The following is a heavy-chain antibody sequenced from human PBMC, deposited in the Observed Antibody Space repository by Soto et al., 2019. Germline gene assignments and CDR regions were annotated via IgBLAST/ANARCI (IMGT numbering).Heavy chain of an antibody. V-gene: IGHV4-34*01. Sequence: SETLSLTCAVYGGSFSGYYWSWIRQPPGKGLEWIGEINHSGSTNYNPSLKSRVTISADTSKNQFSPKLSSVTAADTAVYYCARALKQRLVFYYYGMDVWGQGTTVTVSS. CDR1: GGSFSGYY. CDR3: ARALKQRLVFYYYGMDV. J-gene: IGHJ6*02. CDR2: INHSGST. D-gene: IGHD6-13*01.